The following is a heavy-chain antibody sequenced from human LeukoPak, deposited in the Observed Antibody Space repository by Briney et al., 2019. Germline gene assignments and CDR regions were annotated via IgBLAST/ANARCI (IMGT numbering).Heavy chain of an antibody. CDR3: ARGLRLERSYYYYGMDV. Sequence: GASVKVSCKASGGTFSSYAISWVRQAPGQGLEWMGRIIPIFGTANYAQKFQGRVTITADESTSTAYMELSSLRSEDTAVYYCARGLRLERSYYYYGMDVWGKGTTVTVSS. V-gene: IGHV1-69*13. J-gene: IGHJ6*04. D-gene: IGHD1-1*01. CDR2: IIPIFGTA. CDR1: GGTFSSYA.